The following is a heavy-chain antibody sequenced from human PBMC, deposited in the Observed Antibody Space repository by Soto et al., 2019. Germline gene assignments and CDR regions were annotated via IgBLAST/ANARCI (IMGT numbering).Heavy chain of an antibody. CDR2: IFSSGST. D-gene: IGHD5-12*01. V-gene: IGHV4-4*07. Sequence: SETLSLTCTLSGGYINTFYWSWVRQPAGKGLEWIGRIFSSGSTSFNPSLESRVAMSVDTSKNHFSLNLSSVTAADMAVYYCAREGSYSAYKFAHAIQLWSFVFWYQEALHAVSS. CDR1: GGYINTFY. J-gene: IGHJ4*02. CDR3: AREGSYSAYKFAHAIQLWSFVF.